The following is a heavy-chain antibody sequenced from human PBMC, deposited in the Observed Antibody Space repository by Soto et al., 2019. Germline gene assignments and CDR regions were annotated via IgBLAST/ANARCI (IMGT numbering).Heavy chain of an antibody. CDR1: GGSIRGGDYY. Sequence: QVQLQESGPGLVKPSQTLSLTCTVSGGSIRGGDYYWSWIRQHPGKGLEWIGYIFYSGNSFYNPSLKSGVTISVDTSKNLFPLQLSSVTAADTAIYYCARLSSLYYNSDYGGYYFDYWGQGTLVSVSS. D-gene: IGHD3-10*01. J-gene: IGHJ4*02. CDR2: IFYSGNS. CDR3: ARLSSLYYNSDYGGYYFDY. V-gene: IGHV4-31*03.